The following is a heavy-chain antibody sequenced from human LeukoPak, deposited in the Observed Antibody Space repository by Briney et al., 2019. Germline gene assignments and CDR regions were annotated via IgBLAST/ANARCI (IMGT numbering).Heavy chain of an antibody. CDR3: TREDWDFDS. J-gene: IGHJ4*02. CDR2: IRYDGS. Sequence: PGGSRRLSCAASGFIFRNYGMHWVRQAPGKGQEWVACIRYDGSKYADSVKGRFIISRDDSNNMAYLQMDSLKNEDTAVYYCTREDWDFDSWGQGTPVSVSS. CDR1: GFIFRNYG. V-gene: IGHV3-30*02. D-gene: IGHD3/OR15-3a*01.